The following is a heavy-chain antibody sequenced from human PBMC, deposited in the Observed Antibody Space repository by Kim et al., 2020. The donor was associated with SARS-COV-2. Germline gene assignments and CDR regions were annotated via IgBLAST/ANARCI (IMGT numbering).Heavy chain of an antibody. Sequence: GGSLRPSCAASGFTFSNAWMSWVRQAPGKGLEWVGRIKSKTDGGTTDYAAPVKGRFTISRDDSKNTVYLQMNSLKTEDTAMYYCTTYDPQVRAFDIWGQGTMVTVSS. CDR3: TTYDPQVRAFDI. D-gene: IGHD3-10*01. J-gene: IGHJ3*02. CDR1: GFTFSNAW. V-gene: IGHV3-15*01. CDR2: IKSKTDGGTT.